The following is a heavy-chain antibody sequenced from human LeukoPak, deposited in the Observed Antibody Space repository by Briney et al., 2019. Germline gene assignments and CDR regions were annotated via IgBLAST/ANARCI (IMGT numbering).Heavy chain of an antibody. V-gene: IGHV3-33*08. CDR3: ASAAGPFDN. CDR1: GFAFRSYA. CDR2: IWFDGSIK. D-gene: IGHD6-19*01. J-gene: IGHJ4*02. Sequence: PGGSLRLSCAASGFAFRSYALSWVRQAPGKGLEWVAVIWFDGSIKYYADSVKGRFTISRDNSKNTLYLQMNSLRAEDTALYYCASAAGPFDNWGQGTLVTVSS.